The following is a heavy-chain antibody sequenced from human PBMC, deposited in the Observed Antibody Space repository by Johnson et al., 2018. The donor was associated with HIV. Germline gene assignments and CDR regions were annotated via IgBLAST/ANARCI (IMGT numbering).Heavy chain of an antibody. CDR1: GFTFSTYG. Sequence: QVQLVESGGGLVQPGGSLRLSCAASGFTFSTYGMHWVRQAPGKGLEWVAVIYSGGSTYYADSVKGRFTISRDNSKNTLYLQMNRLRAEDTALYYCARDGNDGSPGNDAFDIWGQGTKVTVSS. CDR2: IYSGGST. J-gene: IGHJ3*02. D-gene: IGHD1-14*01. V-gene: IGHV3-NL1*01. CDR3: ARDGNDGSPGNDAFDI.